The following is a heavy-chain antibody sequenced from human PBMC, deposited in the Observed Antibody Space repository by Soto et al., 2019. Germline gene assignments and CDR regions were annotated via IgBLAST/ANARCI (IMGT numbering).Heavy chain of an antibody. CDR1: GGSFGGYY. J-gene: IGHJ4*01. V-gene: IGHV4-34*01. CDR3: TRRTTSFYSSSWYVGRAYYFDH. CDR2: INHSGST. D-gene: IGHD6-13*01. Sequence: VQLQQWGAGLLKPSETLSLTCAVYGGSFGGYYWSWIRQPPGKGLEWIGEINHSGSTNYNPSLTTPVTISVDTSQNQFSLTLSSVTAADTAVYYCTRRTTSFYSSSWYVGRAYYFDHRGHATLVTDSS.